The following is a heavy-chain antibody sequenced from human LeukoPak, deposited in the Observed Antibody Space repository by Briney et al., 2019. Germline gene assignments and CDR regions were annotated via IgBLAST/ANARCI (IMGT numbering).Heavy chain of an antibody. J-gene: IGHJ3*02. CDR2: CHYSGNT. V-gene: IGHV4-59*13. CDR1: GGSISSNY. Sequence: SETLSLTCTISGGSISSNYWSWVRQPPGKGLEWIGYCHYSGNTNYNPSLKSRATISVDVSKNQFSLTLNSVTAADTAVYYCARSASSTSRSAFDIWGQGTRVTASS. CDR3: ARSASSTSRSAFDI.